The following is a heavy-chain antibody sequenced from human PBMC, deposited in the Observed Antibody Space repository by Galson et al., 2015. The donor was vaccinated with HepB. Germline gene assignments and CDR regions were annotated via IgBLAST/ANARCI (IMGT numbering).Heavy chain of an antibody. CDR3: ARVRTRRPPHYYYGLDV. CDR2: TYYRAKWYQ. J-gene: IGHJ6*02. V-gene: IGHV6-1*01. CDR1: GDSVSSNTAA. Sequence: CAISGDSVSSNTAAGNWIRQSPSRGLEWLGRTYYRAKWYQDYAVSVKSRMTINSDTSKNQFSLHLNSVTPEDTAVYYCARVRTRRPPHYYYGLDVWGQGTTVTVSS.